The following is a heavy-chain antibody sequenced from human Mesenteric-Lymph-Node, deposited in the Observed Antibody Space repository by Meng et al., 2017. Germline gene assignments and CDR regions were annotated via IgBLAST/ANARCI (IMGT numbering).Heavy chain of an antibody. CDR2: INPNNGGT. V-gene: IGHV1-2*06. CDR3: EREDSGWFMNH. D-gene: IGHD6-19*01. CDR1: GYTFTAYY. J-gene: IGHJ5*02. Sequence: QVPLVQSGVEVKKPGASVKVSCKASGYTFTAYYIHWVRQAPGQGLEWMGRINPNNGGTNYAQKFQGRVTMTRDTSITTGYVELNRLTSDDTAIYYCEREDSGWFMNHWGQGTLVTVSS.